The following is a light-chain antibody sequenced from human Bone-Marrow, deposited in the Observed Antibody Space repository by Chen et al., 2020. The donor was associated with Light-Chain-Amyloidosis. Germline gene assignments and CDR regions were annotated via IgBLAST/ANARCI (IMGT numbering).Light chain of an antibody. Sequence: DIQMTQSPSSLSASVGDRVTITCRASQGISNFLAWYQQKSGKSPRLLIYGASTLHSGVPSRFGGSGSGTDFSLTISSLQSEDVATYFCQKYDTAPFTFGAGTKVELK. CDR2: GAS. J-gene: IGKJ3*01. CDR1: QGISNF. V-gene: IGKV1-27*01. CDR3: QKYDTAPFT.